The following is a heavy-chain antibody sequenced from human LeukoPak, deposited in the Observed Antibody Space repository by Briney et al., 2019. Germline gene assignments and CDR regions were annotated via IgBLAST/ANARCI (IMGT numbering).Heavy chain of an antibody. J-gene: IGHJ4*02. V-gene: IGHV3-74*01. CDR2: IKTDGTTT. CDR1: GFIFSGYW. CDR3: ARVWAWGGFDS. Sequence: GGSLSLSCAGSGFIFSGYWMHWVRQAPGKGLMWVSRIKTDGTTTYYADSVKGRFTVSRDNAKNTLYLQMNSLRDDDTAVYYCARVWAWGGFDSWGQGVLVTVSS. D-gene: IGHD3-16*01.